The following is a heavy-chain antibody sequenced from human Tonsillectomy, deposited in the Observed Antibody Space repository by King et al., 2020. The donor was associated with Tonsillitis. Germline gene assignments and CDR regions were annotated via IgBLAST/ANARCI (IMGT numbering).Heavy chain of an antibody. CDR3: TRDPRYYDFWSGYYDPPSYYYYMDV. D-gene: IGHD3-3*01. CDR1: GFTFGDYA. CDR2: IRSKAYGGTT. V-gene: IGHV3-49*03. J-gene: IGHJ6*03. Sequence: VQLVESGGGLVQSGRSLRLSCTASGFTFGDYAMSWFRQAPGKGLEWVSFIRSKAYGGTTEYAASVKGRFTISRDDSKSIAYLQMNNLKIEDTAVYYCTRDPRYYDFWSGYYDPPSYYYYMDVWGKGTTVTVSS.